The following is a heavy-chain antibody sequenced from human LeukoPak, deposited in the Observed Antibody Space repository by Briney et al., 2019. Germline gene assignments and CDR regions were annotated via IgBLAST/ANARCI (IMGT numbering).Heavy chain of an antibody. J-gene: IGHJ6*02. CDR2: IKQDGSEK. Sequence: PGGSLRLSCAASGFTFSSYWMSWVRQAPGKGLEWVANIKQDGSEKYYVDSVKGRFTISRDNAKNSLYLQMNSLRAEDTAVYYCARGTTYYYGSGRENGMDVWGQGTTVTVSS. D-gene: IGHD3-10*01. CDR1: GFTFSSYW. V-gene: IGHV3-7*01. CDR3: ARGTTYYYGSGRENGMDV.